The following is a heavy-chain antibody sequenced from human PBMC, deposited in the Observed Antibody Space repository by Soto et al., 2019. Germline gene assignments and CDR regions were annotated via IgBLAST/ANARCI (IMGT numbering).Heavy chain of an antibody. CDR1: GAPFRSHT. J-gene: IGHJ3*02. D-gene: IGHD2-15*01. CDR3: ARPGYCSGGSCYWLDAFDI. V-gene: IGHV1-69*02. Sequence: GAPLEVSRKASGAPFRSHTFHLVRQGPRQGHVWMGRIIPILGIANYAQKFQGRVTITAGKSTSTAYMELSSLRSEDTAVYYCARPGYCSGGSCYWLDAFDIWGQGTVVTV. CDR2: IIPILGIA.